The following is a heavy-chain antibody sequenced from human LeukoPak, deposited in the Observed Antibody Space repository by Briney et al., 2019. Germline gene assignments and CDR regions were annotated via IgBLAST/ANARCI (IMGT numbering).Heavy chain of an antibody. CDR1: GYTFTSYD. J-gene: IGHJ6*03. CDR3: ARKYNVRGWYYYYYMDV. V-gene: IGHV1-8*01. D-gene: IGHD3-10*02. Sequence: GASVKVSCKASGYTFTSYDINWVRQATGQGLEWMGWMNPNSGNTGYAQKFQGRVTMTRNTSISTAYMELSSLRSEDTAVYYCARKYNVRGWYYYYYMDVWGKGTTVPSP. CDR2: MNPNSGNT.